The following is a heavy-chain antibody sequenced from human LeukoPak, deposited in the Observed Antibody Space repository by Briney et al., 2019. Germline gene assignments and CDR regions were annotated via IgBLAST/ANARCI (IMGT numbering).Heavy chain of an antibody. D-gene: IGHD2-2*01. CDR1: GGSFYSYP. CDR2: VIPTSGTT. J-gene: IGHJ4*02. V-gene: IGHV1-69*13. Sequence: SVKVSCKASGGSFYSYPIAWVRQAPGQGLEWLGAVIPTSGTTHYAQKFQGRVSITVDDSTTTVYMQLSGLRSDDTAVYFCARLAVVPAAMSPDYWGQGTLVSVSS. CDR3: ARLAVVPAAMSPDY.